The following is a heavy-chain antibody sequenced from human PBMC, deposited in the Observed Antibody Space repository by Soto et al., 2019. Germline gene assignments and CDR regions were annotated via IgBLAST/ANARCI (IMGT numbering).Heavy chain of an antibody. CDR3: ARDSGEQWLVGDNWFDP. V-gene: IGHV3-11*01. D-gene: IGHD6-19*01. CDR1: GFTFSDYY. J-gene: IGHJ5*02. CDR2: ISSSGSTI. Sequence: QVQLVESGGGLVKPGGSLRLSCAASGFTFSDYYMSWIRQAPGKGLEWVSYISSSGSTIYYADSVKGRFTISRDNGKKSLDRQMNSLRAEDTAVYYCARDSGEQWLVGDNWFDPWGQGDLVNGSS.